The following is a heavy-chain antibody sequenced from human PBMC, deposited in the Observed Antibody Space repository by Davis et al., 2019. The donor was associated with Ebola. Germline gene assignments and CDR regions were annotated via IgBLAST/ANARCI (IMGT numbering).Heavy chain of an antibody. CDR2: INPSGGST. CDR3: ARDLVRAVVKGPGGY. V-gene: IGHV1-46*01. CDR1: GGTFSTYA. Sequence: ASVKVSCKASGGTFSTYAISWVRQAPGQGLEWMGIINPSGGSTSYAQKFQGRVTMTRDTSTSTVYMELSSLRSEDTAVYYCARDLVRAVVKGPGGYWGQGTLVTVSS. D-gene: IGHD4-23*01. J-gene: IGHJ4*02.